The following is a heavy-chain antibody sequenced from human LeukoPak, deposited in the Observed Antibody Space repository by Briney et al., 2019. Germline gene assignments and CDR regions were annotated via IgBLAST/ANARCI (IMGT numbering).Heavy chain of an antibody. J-gene: IGHJ6*04. V-gene: IGHV1-69*13. CDR1: GGTFSSYA. CDR2: IIPIFGTA. CDR3: ARGVIAAAGTRYYYYYYGMDV. Sequence: SVKVSCKASGGTFSSYAISWVQQAPGQGLEWMGGIIPIFGTANYAQKFQGRVTITADESTSTAYMELSSLRSEDTAVYYCARGVIAAAGTRYYYYYYGMDVWGKGTTVTVSS. D-gene: IGHD6-13*01.